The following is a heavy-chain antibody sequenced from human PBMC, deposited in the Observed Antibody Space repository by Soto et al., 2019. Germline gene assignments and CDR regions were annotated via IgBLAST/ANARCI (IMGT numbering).Heavy chain of an antibody. CDR3: ARARGARYFDY. CDR2: IYYSGST. CDR1: GGSISSGDYY. J-gene: IGHJ4*02. D-gene: IGHD2-15*01. V-gene: IGHV4-30-4*01. Sequence: PSETLSLTCTVSGGSISSGDYYWSWIRQPPGKGLEWIGYIYYSGSTYYNPSLKSRVTISIDTSKNQFSLKLSSVTAADTAVYYCARARGARYFDYWGLGTLVTVSS.